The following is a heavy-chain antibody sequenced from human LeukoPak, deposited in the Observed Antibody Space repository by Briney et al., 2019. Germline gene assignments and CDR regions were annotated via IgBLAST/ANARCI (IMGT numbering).Heavy chain of an antibody. Sequence: SETLSLTCTVSGGSISSYYWSWIRQPPGKGLEWIGYIYYSGSTNYSPSLKSLVTISVDTSKNQFSLKLSSVTAADTAVYYCARDRMAAAGRVFDYWGQGTLVTVSS. D-gene: IGHD6-13*01. CDR1: GGSISSYY. CDR3: ARDRMAAAGRVFDY. CDR2: IYYSGST. J-gene: IGHJ4*02. V-gene: IGHV4-59*01.